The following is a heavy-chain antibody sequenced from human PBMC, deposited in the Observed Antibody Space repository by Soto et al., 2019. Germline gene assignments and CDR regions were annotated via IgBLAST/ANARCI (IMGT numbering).Heavy chain of an antibody. J-gene: IGHJ6*02. D-gene: IGHD3-22*01. CDR3: ARAHSSGYLHYYYGLDV. CDR2: ISDDGGSQ. Sequence: QVQLVESGGGVVQPGRSLRLSCAASGFTFSSYTVHWVRQAPGKGLEWVAAISDDGGSQYYADSVKGRFTISRDNSKNTLFLQMNSLRPEDTAVYYGARAHSSGYLHYYYGLDVWGQGTTVTVSS. CDR1: GFTFSSYT. V-gene: IGHV3-30-3*01.